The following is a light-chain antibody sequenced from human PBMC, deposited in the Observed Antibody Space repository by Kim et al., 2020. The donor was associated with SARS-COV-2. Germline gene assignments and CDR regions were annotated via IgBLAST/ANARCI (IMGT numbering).Light chain of an antibody. CDR3: QQRSNWPKT. CDR1: QSVSSY. CDR2: DAS. Sequence: LSPRDSATRTCRASQSVSSYLTWYQQKPGQAPRLLIYDASNRATGIPARFSGSGSGTDFTLTISSLEPEDFAVYYCQQRSNWPKTFGQGTKVDI. V-gene: IGKV3-11*01. J-gene: IGKJ1*01.